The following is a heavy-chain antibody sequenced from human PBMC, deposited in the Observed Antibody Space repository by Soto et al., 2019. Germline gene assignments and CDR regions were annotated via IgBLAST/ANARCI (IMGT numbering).Heavy chain of an antibody. Sequence: GGSLRLSCAASGFTFDYYWMHWVRQAPGKGLEWVSVIYSGGSTYYADSVKGRFTISRHDSKNTLYLQMNSLRAEDTAVYYCARPYYYDSSGYDDAFDIWGQGTMVTVSS. V-gene: IGHV3-53*04. CDR1: GFTFDYYW. J-gene: IGHJ3*02. CDR3: ARPYYYDSSGYDDAFDI. CDR2: IYSGGST. D-gene: IGHD3-22*01.